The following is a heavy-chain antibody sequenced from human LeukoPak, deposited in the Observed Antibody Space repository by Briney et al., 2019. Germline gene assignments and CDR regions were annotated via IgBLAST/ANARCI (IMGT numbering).Heavy chain of an antibody. D-gene: IGHD4/OR15-4a*01. CDR1: RFTFSSYA. J-gene: IGHJ6*03. CDR3: AREDDYNMDV. CDR2: ISYDGSNK. Sequence: GRSLRLSCAASRFTFSSYAMHWGRHAPGKGLEWVAVISYDGSNKYYADSVKGRFTISRDNSKNTLYLQMNSLRAEDTAVYYCAREDDYNMDVWGKGTTVTVSS. V-gene: IGHV3-30*04.